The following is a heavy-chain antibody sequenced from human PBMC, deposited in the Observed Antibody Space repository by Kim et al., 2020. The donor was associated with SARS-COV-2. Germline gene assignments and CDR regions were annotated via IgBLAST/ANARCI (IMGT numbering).Heavy chain of an antibody. CDR3: ARGKTQHHDY. Sequence: GGSLRLSCAASGFTFNSYWMHWVRQAPGKGLVWVSRIDSDGSWTAYADSVKGRITISRDNATNTLLLQMNSLRDEDTVDYHSARGKTQHHDYWGQGTLVT. D-gene: IGHD5-18*01. CDR1: GFTFNSYW. V-gene: IGHV3-74*01. J-gene: IGHJ4*02. CDR2: IDSDGSWT.